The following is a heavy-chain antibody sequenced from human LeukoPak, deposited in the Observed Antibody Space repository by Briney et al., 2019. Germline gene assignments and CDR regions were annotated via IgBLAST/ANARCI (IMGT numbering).Heavy chain of an antibody. J-gene: IGHJ4*02. CDR2: ISSGSSTI. D-gene: IGHD3-3*01. V-gene: IGHV3-48*01. CDR3: ARGARGLWSGYYDY. CDR1: GFTFSSYS. Sequence: GGSLRLSCAASGFTFSSYSMNWVRQAPGKGLEWVSYISSGSSTIYYTDSVKGRFTISRDNAKNSLYLQMNSLRAEDTAVYYCARGARGLWSGYYDYWGQGTLVTVSS.